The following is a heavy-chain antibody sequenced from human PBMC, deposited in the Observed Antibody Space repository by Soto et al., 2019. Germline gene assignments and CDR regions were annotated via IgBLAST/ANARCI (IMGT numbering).Heavy chain of an antibody. CDR2: ISSSGSFI. CDR1: GFTFSSYS. D-gene: IGHD2-2*02. Sequence: EVQLVESGGGLVKPGGSLRLSCAASGFTFSSYSMNWVRQAPGKGLEWVSSISSSGSFIDYADSVKGRFTISRDNAKNSLYLQMNSLRAEDTAVYYCTSHSDYCDSTSCYNYWCQGTLVTVSS. CDR3: TSHSDYCDSTSCYNY. V-gene: IGHV3-21*01. J-gene: IGHJ4*02.